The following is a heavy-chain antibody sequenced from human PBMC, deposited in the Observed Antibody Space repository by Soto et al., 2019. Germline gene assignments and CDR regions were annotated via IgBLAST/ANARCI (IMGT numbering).Heavy chain of an antibody. CDR3: ARAYPIRLGELSSLGY. D-gene: IGHD3-16*02. J-gene: IGHJ4*02. Sequence: QVQLVQSGAEVKKPGSSVKVSCEASGGTFSSYAISWVRQAPGQGLEWMGGIIPSFGTANYAQKFQGRVTITADESTSTAYMELSSLRSEDTAVYYWARAYPIRLGELSSLGYWGQGTLVTVSS. CDR2: IIPSFGTA. V-gene: IGHV1-69*01. CDR1: GGTFSSYA.